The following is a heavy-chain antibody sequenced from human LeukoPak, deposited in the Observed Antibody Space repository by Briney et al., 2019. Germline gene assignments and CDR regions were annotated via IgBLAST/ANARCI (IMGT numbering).Heavy chain of an antibody. CDR1: GGTFSSYA. J-gene: IGHJ3*02. Sequence: ASVKFSCKASGGTFSSYAISWVRQAPGQGLEWMGGIIPIFGTANYAQKFQGRVTITADESTSTAYMELSSLRSEDTAVYYCARVALDAFDIWGQGTMVTVSS. CDR2: IIPIFGTA. V-gene: IGHV1-69*01. CDR3: ARVALDAFDI.